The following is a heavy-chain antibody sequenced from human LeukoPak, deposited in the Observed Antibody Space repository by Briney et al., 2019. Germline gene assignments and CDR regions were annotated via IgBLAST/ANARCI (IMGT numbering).Heavy chain of an antibody. J-gene: IGHJ3*02. V-gene: IGHV3-15*01. Sequence: GGSLRLSCAASGFTFSNAWMSWVRQAPGKGLEWVGRIKSKTDGGTTDYAAPVKGRFTISRDDSKNTLYLQINSLKTEDTAVYYCTTHSTDVDLDAFDIWGQGTMVTVSS. CDR1: GFTFSNAW. D-gene: IGHD5-12*01. CDR3: TTHSTDVDLDAFDI. CDR2: IKSKTDGGTT.